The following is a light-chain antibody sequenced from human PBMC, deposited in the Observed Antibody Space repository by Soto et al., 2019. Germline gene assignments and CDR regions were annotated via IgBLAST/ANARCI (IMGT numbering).Light chain of an antibody. V-gene: IGLV2-18*02. CDR2: DVS. J-gene: IGLJ1*01. Sequence: QSVLTQPPSVSGSPGQSVTISRTGTSSDVGGYNRVSWYQQPPGKAPKLLIYDVSNRPSGGSTRFSGSKSGNTASLTISGLQAEDEADYYCTSYATGSADVFGPGTKVTVL. CDR3: TSYATGSADV. CDR1: SSDVGGYNR.